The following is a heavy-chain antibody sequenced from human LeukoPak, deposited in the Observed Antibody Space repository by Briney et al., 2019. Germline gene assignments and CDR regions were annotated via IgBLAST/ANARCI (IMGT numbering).Heavy chain of an antibody. CDR3: AKDLGVNDAFDI. D-gene: IGHD2-8*01. J-gene: IGHJ3*02. Sequence: PGGSLRLSCAASGFTFTTYSMNWVRQAPGKGLEWVSSITASSTSMYYADSVKGRFTISRDNAKNTLYLQMNSLRAEDTAVYYCAKDLGVNDAFDIWGQGTMVTVSS. CDR2: ITASSTSM. CDR1: GFTFTTYS. V-gene: IGHV3-21*04.